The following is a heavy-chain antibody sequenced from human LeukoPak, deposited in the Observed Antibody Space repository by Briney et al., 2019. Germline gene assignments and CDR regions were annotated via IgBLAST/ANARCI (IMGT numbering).Heavy chain of an antibody. V-gene: IGHV1-69*13. J-gene: IGHJ6*04. CDR3: ARAPIVVVPAAMGVGYYYYGMDV. CDR2: IIPIFGTA. D-gene: IGHD2-2*01. Sequence: SVKVSCKASGGTFSSYAIGWVRQAPGQGLEWMGGIIPIFGTANYAQKFQGRVTITADESTSTAYMELSSLRSEDTAVYYCARAPIVVVPAAMGVGYYYYGMDVWGKGTTVTVSS. CDR1: GGTFSSYA.